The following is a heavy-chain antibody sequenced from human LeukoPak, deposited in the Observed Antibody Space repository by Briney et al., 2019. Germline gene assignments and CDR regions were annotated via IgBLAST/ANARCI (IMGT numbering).Heavy chain of an antibody. Sequence: PSETLSLTCTVSGGSISSYYWSWIRQPPGKGLEWIGYIYYSGSTNYNPSLKSRVTISVDTSKNQFSLKLSSVTAADTAVYYCARLRGYYDSSGYSVDDYYYYYMDVWGKGTTVTISS. V-gene: IGHV4-59*01. D-gene: IGHD3-22*01. CDR3: ARLRGYYDSSGYSVDDYYYYYMDV. CDR2: IYYSGST. CDR1: GGSISSYY. J-gene: IGHJ6*03.